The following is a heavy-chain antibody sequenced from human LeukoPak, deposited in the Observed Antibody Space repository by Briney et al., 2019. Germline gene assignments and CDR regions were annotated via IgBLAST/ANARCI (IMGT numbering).Heavy chain of an antibody. J-gene: IGHJ4*02. CDR3: VKLGYCGGDCYYFDY. Sequence: GGSLRLSCAASGFTFSSYAMSWVRQAPGKGLERVSGISGSSGNTYYADSVKGRFTISRDNSKNTLHLQMSSLRDEDTAVYYCVKLGYCGGDCYYFDYWGQGTLVTVSS. V-gene: IGHV3-23*01. CDR2: ISGSSGNT. CDR1: GFTFSSYA. D-gene: IGHD2-21*02.